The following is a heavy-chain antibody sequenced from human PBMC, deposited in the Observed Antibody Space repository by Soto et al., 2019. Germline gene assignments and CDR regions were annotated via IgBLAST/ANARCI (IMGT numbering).Heavy chain of an antibody. CDR3: ARPVVAGTPDY. V-gene: IGHV3-30-3*01. CDR1: GFTFSRSP. CDR2: ISADGSSQ. D-gene: IGHD2-15*01. Sequence: VQLLESGGGLVQLGESLRLSCAASGFTFSRSPMHWVRQAPGKGLDWVGLISADGSSQHYADSVRGRFIISRDNFRSTVSLQMDRLRAEDTAVYYCARPVVAGTPDYWGQGTLVSVSS. J-gene: IGHJ4*02.